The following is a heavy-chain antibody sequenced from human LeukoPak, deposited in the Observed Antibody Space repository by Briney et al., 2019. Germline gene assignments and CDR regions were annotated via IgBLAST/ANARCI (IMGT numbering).Heavy chain of an antibody. CDR3: AREKLLAYDY. CDR2: IYTSGST. CDR1: GGSISSGSYY. J-gene: IGHJ4*02. V-gene: IGHV4-61*02. Sequence: NPSETLSLTCTVSGGSISSGSYYWSWIRQPAGKGLEWIGRIYTSGSTNYNPSLKSRVTISVDTSKNQFSLKLSSVTAADTAVYYCAREKLLAYDYWGQGTLVTVSS. D-gene: IGHD1-26*01.